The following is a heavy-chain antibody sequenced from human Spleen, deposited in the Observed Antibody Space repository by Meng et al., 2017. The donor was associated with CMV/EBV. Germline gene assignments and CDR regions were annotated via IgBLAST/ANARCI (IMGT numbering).Heavy chain of an antibody. Sequence: GESLKISCKGSGYSFTSYWIGWVRQMPGKGLEWMGIIYPGDSDTRYSPSFQGQVTISADKSISTVYLQWSSLKASDTAMYYCARSRTSSGYYFQGAFDIWGQGTMVTVSS. CDR2: IYPGDSDT. D-gene: IGHD3-22*01. CDR3: ARSRTSSGYYFQGAFDI. CDR1: GYSFTSYW. V-gene: IGHV5-51*01. J-gene: IGHJ3*02.